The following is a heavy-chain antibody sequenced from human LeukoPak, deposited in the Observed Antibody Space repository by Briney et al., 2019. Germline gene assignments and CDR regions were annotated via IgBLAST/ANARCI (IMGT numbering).Heavy chain of an antibody. Sequence: PGGSLRLSCAASGFTFSSYAMSWVRQAPGKGLEWVSAISGSGGSTYYADSVKGRFTISRDNSKNTLYLQMNSLRAEDTAVYYCAKAEMPELELRPLYWGQGTLVTVSS. V-gene: IGHV3-23*01. J-gene: IGHJ4*02. D-gene: IGHD1-7*01. CDR2: ISGSGGST. CDR1: GFTFSSYA. CDR3: AKAEMPELELRPLY.